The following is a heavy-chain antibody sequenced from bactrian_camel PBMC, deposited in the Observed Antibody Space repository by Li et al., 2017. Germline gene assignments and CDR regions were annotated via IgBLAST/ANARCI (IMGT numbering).Heavy chain of an antibody. CDR2: IDTDGGA. D-gene: IGHD2*01. CDR3: AAGLKWCRQGYPTADFRY. J-gene: IGHJ6*01. Sequence: HVQLVESGGGSVQAGESLRLSCTVSGTTIVRYCMAWFREDPGKERMMVASIDTDGGANNYNSGKGRFAIFRDNAKNTVYLQMNGLTPEDTAMYYCAAGLKWCRQGYPTADFRYLGQGTQV. CDR1: GTTIVRYC. V-gene: IGHV3S53*01.